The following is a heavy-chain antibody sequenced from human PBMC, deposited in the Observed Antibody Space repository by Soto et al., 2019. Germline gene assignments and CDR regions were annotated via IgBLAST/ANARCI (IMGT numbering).Heavy chain of an antibody. V-gene: IGHV3-74*01. CDR3: ARKEDYYGSGSYPPYYYYGMDV. J-gene: IGHJ6*02. D-gene: IGHD3-10*01. Sequence: GGSLRLSCAASGFTFSSYWMHWDRQAPGKGLVWVSRINSDGSSTSYADSVKGRFTISRDNAKNTLYLQMNSLRAEDTAVYYCARKEDYYGSGSYPPYYYYGMDVWGQGTTVTVSS. CDR2: INSDGSST. CDR1: GFTFSSYW.